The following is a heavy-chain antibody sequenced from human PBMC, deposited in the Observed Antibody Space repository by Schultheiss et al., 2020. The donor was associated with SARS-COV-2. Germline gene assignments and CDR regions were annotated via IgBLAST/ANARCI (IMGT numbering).Heavy chain of an antibody. Sequence: GESLKISCAASGFTFSSYWMSWVRQAPGKGLEWVSAISGSGGSTYYADSVKGRFTISRDNSKNTLYLQMNSLRAEDTAVYYCAKEGRGGVVPAASYYWGQGTLVTVSS. J-gene: IGHJ4*02. CDR3: AKEGRGGVVPAASYY. D-gene: IGHD2-2*01. CDR1: GFTFSSYW. V-gene: IGHV3-23*01. CDR2: ISGSGGST.